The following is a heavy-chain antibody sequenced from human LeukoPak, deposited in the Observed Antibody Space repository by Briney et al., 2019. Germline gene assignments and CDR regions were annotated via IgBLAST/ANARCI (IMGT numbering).Heavy chain of an antibody. Sequence: SETLSLTCTVSGGSISSYYWSWIRQPPGKGLEWFGYIYYSGSTNYTPSLKSRVTISVDTSKNQFSLKLSSVTAADTAVYYCARDLTIFGTGAFDIWGQGTMVTVSS. D-gene: IGHD3-3*01. CDR3: ARDLTIFGTGAFDI. CDR1: GGSISSYY. J-gene: IGHJ3*02. V-gene: IGHV4-59*01. CDR2: IYYSGST.